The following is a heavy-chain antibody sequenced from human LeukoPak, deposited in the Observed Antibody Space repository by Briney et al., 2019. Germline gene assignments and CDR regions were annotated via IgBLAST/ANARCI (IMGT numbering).Heavy chain of an antibody. CDR1: GFTFSGYS. CDR3: ARDRYYAFDI. D-gene: IGHD3-9*01. V-gene: IGHV3-48*02. J-gene: IGHJ3*02. Sequence: GGPLRLSCAASGFTFSGYSMSWVSQAPGNGLEWLSYISSSSSGIYYADSVKGRLTISRDNAKSTLYLQMNSLRDDDTAVYYCARDRYYAFDIWGQGTMVTVSS. CDR2: ISSSSSGI.